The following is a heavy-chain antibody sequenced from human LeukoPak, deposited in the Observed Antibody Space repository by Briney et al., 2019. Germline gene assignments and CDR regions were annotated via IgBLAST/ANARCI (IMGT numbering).Heavy chain of an antibody. D-gene: IGHD4-17*01. CDR1: GDPISSHY. J-gene: IGHJ5*02. Sequence: PSETLSLTCTVSGDPISSHYWSWLRQPPGEGRGWSGYIYFICTTNYNPSLRSRVTISVDRSKNQFSLKLNSVTAADTAVYFCARDYPYTVSSRAWFDPWGQGTLVTVSS. CDR3: ARDYPYTVSSRAWFDP. CDR2: IYFICTT. V-gene: IGHV4-59*11.